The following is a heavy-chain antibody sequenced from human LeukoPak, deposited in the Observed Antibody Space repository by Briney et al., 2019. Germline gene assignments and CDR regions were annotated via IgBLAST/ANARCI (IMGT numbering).Heavy chain of an antibody. V-gene: IGHV3-64*01. CDR2: ISPSGDST. J-gene: IGHJ4*02. CDR3: VRGLYYGSGQYYFDY. Sequence: GSLRLSCAASGFTFSSSYMHWVRQAPGKGLEYVSAISPSGDSTYYTNSVKGRFTISRDNSKNTLFLQMGSLTAEDMAVYYCVRGLYYGSGQYYFDYWGQGTLVTVSS. CDR1: GFTFSSSY. D-gene: IGHD3-10*01.